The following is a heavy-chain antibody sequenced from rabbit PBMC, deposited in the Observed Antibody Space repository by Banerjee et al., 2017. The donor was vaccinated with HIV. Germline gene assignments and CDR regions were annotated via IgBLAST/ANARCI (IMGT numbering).Heavy chain of an antibody. D-gene: IGHD6-1*01. CDR2: INTGSGST. CDR3: ARGAYWTDFNL. V-gene: IGHV1S40*01. Sequence: QSLEESGGDLVKPGASLTLTCTASGFSLSNNYVMCWVRQAPGKGLEWIGCINTGSGSTYYASWAKGRFTISKTSSTTVTLQMTSLTAADTATYFCARGAYWTDFNLWGPGTLVTVS. CDR1: GFSLSNNYV. J-gene: IGHJ4*01.